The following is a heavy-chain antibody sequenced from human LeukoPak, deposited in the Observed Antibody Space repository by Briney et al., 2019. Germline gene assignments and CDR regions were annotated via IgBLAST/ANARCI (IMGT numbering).Heavy chain of an antibody. V-gene: IGHV3-30*02. CDR1: GCTFSSYG. Sequence: GGSLRLSCAASGCTFSSYGMHWVRQAPGKGLEWVAFIQYDGSNKYYADSVKGRFTISRDNSKNTLYLQMSRLRAEDTAVYYCARDSQPGAWGQGTLVTVSS. CDR3: ARDSQPGA. J-gene: IGHJ4*02. CDR2: IQYDGSNK.